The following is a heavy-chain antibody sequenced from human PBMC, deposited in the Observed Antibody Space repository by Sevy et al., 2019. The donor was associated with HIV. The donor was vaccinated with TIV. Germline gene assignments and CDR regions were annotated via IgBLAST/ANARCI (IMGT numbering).Heavy chain of an antibody. Sequence: GGSLRLSCTASGFTFSSYDMNWVRQAPGKGLEWVSKLSSSGSSIYYADSVKGRFTISRDNAKNSLNLQMNSLRAEDTAVYYCTRNGGAFDNGFDPWGQGTLVTVSS. CDR1: GFTFSSYD. CDR3: TRNGGAFDNGFDP. J-gene: IGHJ5*02. D-gene: IGHD2-8*01. V-gene: IGHV3-48*03. CDR2: LSSSGSSI.